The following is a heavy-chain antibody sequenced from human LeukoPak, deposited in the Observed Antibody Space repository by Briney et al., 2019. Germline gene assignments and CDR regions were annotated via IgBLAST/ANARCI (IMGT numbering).Heavy chain of an antibody. V-gene: IGHV4-59*11. J-gene: IGHJ4*02. Sequence: SETLSLTCTVSGGSISSHYRSWIRQPPGKGLEWIGYIYYSGSNNYNPTLKSRVTISVDTSKNQFSLKLSSVTAADTAVYYCARINEYSGSYEFDYWGQGTLVTVSS. D-gene: IGHD1-26*01. CDR1: GGSISSHY. CDR2: IYYSGSN. CDR3: ARINEYSGSYEFDY.